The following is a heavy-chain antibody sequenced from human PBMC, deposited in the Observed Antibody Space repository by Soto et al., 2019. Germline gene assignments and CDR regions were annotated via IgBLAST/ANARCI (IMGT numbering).Heavy chain of an antibody. J-gene: IGHJ5*02. Sequence: QVQLVQSGAEVKKPGASVKVSCKASGYTFTSYYMHWVRQAPGQGLEWMGIINPSGGSTSYAQKFKGRVTMTRDTSTSTVYMELSSLRSEDTAVYYCARGITIFGVVTRDWFDPWGQGTLVTVSS. CDR1: GYTFTSYY. D-gene: IGHD3-3*01. CDR2: INPSGGST. V-gene: IGHV1-46*01. CDR3: ARGITIFGVVTRDWFDP.